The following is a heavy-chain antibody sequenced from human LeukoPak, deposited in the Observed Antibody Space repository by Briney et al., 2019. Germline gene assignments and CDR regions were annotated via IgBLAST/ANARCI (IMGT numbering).Heavy chain of an antibody. D-gene: IGHD3-22*01. CDR1: GYTFTGYY. CDR2: INPNSGGT. CDR3: ARVTDYYDSSGYYTAFDY. Sequence: ASVKVSCKASGYTFTGYYMHWVRQAPGQGLEWMGWINPNSGGTNYAQKFQGRVTMTRDTSISTAYMELSRLRSDDTAVYYCARVTDYYDSSGYYTAFDYWGQGTLVTVSS. J-gene: IGHJ4*02. V-gene: IGHV1-2*02.